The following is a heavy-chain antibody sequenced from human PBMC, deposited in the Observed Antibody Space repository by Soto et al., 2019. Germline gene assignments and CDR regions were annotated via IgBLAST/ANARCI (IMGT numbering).Heavy chain of an antibody. CDR1: GFTFSNAW. CDR3: TATPASITIFGVVIIQTYYFDY. CDR2: IKSKTDGGTT. Sequence: GGSLRLSCAASGFTFSNAWMSWVRQAPGKGLEWVGRIKSKTDGGTTDYAAPVKGRFTISRDDSKNTLYLQMNSLKTEDTAVYYCTATPASITIFGVVIIQTYYFDYWGQGTLVTVSS. J-gene: IGHJ4*02. D-gene: IGHD3-3*01. V-gene: IGHV3-15*01.